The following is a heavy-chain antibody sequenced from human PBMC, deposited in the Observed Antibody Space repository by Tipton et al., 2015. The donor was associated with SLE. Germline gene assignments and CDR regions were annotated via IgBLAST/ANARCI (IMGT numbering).Heavy chain of an antibody. CDR3: ARGEAARFDY. J-gene: IGHJ4*02. D-gene: IGHD6-6*01. CDR2: INHSGST. CDR1: GGSFSGYY. V-gene: IGHV4-34*01. Sequence: TLSLTCAVYGGSFSGYYWSWIRQPPGKGLEWIGEINHSGSTNYNPSLKSRVTISVDTSKNQFSLKLSSVTAADTAVYYCARGEAARFDYWGQGTLVTVSS.